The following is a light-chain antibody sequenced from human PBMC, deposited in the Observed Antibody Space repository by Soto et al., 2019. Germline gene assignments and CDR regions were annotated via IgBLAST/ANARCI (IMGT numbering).Light chain of an antibody. J-gene: IGLJ1*01. V-gene: IGLV2-14*03. Sequence: QSALPQPASVSGSPGQSITISCSGTSSDIGAYDNVSRYQQHPGRAPKLIIYEVSHRFSGLSYRFSGSKYGNTASLTISGLQAEDEGDYYCSSFAPGRIYVFGSGTQLTLL. CDR2: EVS. CDR3: SSFAPGRIYV. CDR1: SSDIGAYDN.